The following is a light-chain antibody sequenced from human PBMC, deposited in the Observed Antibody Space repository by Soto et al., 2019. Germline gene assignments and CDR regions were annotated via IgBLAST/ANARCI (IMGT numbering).Light chain of an antibody. CDR2: GAS. Sequence: ENLLTQSPDTLSLSPGERATLSCRASQSVTSSYIAWYQQKPGQAPRLLIYGASRRATGVPDRFSGSGSGTDFSLTINRLEPEDFAVYYCQQYGRSPPRTFGQGTELEI. CDR3: QQYGRSPPRT. V-gene: IGKV3-20*01. CDR1: QSVTSSY. J-gene: IGKJ2*01.